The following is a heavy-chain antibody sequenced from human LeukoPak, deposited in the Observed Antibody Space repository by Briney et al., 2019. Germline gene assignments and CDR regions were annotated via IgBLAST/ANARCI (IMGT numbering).Heavy chain of an antibody. Sequence: GGSLRLSCAASGFTVSSNYMSWVRQAPGKGLEWVSVIYSGGSAYYADSVKGRFSISGDKSKNTLYLQMNSLRAEDTAVYYCAIRKSGNAINYWGQGTLVTVSS. D-gene: IGHD5-12*01. CDR3: AIRKSGNAINY. CDR1: GFTVSSNY. J-gene: IGHJ4*02. CDR2: IYSGGSA. V-gene: IGHV3-66*01.